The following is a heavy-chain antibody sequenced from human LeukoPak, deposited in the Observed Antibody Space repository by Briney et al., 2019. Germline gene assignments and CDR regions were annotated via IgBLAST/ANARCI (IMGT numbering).Heavy chain of an antibody. CDR1: GDSISNSGWS. J-gene: IGHJ5*02. CDR3: ARLTLTGVGGRGWFDA. D-gene: IGHD3-3*01. V-gene: IGHV4-39*01. CDR2: MPYDENVADNEIP. Sequence: SETLSLTCIVSGDSISNSGWSWGWIRQPPGKGLEWIGTMPYDENVADNEIPSYNPSLKSRVSISADTSKNQLSLKVNSLTAADTGSYYCARLTLTGVGGRGWFDAWGQGTLVIVSS.